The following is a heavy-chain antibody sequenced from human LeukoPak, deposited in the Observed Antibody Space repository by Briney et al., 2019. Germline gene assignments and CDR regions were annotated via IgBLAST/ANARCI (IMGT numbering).Heavy chain of an antibody. Sequence: GGSLRLSCAASGFTFSSYGMTWVRQAPGKGLGWVSTISGSGGNTYYADSVKGRFTISRDNSKNTLYLQMNSLRAEDTAVYYCAKFGARLAYCGGDCDPMEVSYFDYWGQGTLVTVSS. CDR2: ISGSGGNT. J-gene: IGHJ4*02. CDR1: GFTFSSYG. V-gene: IGHV3-23*01. D-gene: IGHD2-21*02. CDR3: AKFGARLAYCGGDCDPMEVSYFDY.